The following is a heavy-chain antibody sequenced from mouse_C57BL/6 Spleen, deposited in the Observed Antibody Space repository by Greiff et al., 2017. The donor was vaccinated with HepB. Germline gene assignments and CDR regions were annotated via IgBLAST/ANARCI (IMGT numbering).Heavy chain of an antibody. CDR2: IDPSDSYT. Sequence: VQLQQPGAELVMPGASVKLSCKASGYTFTSYWMHWVKQRPGQGLEWIGEIDPSDSYTNYNQKFKGKSTLTVDKSSSTAYMQLRSLTSEDSAVYYCARSVSTMVTTWYFDVWGTGTTVTVSS. CDR1: GYTFTSYW. CDR3: ARSVSTMVTTWYFDV. J-gene: IGHJ1*03. D-gene: IGHD2-2*01. V-gene: IGHV1-69*01.